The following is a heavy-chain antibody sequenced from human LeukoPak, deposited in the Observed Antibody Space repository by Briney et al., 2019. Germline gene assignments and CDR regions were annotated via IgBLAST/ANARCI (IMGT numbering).Heavy chain of an antibody. CDR2: INHSGST. D-gene: IGHD2-2*01. CDR1: GGSFSGYY. Sequence: PSETLSLTCAVYGGSFSGYYWSWLRQPPGKGLEWIGEINHSGSTNYNPSLKSRVTISVDTSKNQFSLKLSSVTAADTAVYYCARPRVEYERGRWFDRGGKGTRVT. J-gene: IGHJ5*02. CDR3: ARPRVEYERGRWFDR. V-gene: IGHV4-34*01.